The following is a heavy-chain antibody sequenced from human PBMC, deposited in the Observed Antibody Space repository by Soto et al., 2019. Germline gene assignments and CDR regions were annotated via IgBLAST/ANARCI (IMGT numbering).Heavy chain of an antibody. D-gene: IGHD6-19*01. Sequence: ASVKVSCKASGYTFTSYDINWVRQATGQGLEWMGWMNPNSGNTGYAQKFQGRVTMTRNTSISTAYMELSSLRSEDTAVYYCARGYLKQWLVVSVGANFDYWGQGTLVTVSS. CDR1: GYTFTSYD. CDR2: MNPNSGNT. V-gene: IGHV1-8*01. CDR3: ARGYLKQWLVVSVGANFDY. J-gene: IGHJ4*02.